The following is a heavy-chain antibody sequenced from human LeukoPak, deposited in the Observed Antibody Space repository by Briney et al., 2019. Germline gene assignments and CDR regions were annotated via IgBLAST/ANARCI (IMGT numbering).Heavy chain of an antibody. V-gene: IGHV3-21*04. CDR2: ISSSSSYI. J-gene: IGHJ4*02. CDR1: GFTFSSYS. Sequence: KPGGSLRLSCAASGFTFSSYSMNWVRQAPGKGLEWVSCISSSSSYIYYADSVKGRFTISRDNSKNTLYLQMNSLRAEDTAVYYCAKAEGYYDSSGYYYPYYFDYWGQGTLVTVSS. D-gene: IGHD3-22*01. CDR3: AKAEGYYDSSGYYYPYYFDY.